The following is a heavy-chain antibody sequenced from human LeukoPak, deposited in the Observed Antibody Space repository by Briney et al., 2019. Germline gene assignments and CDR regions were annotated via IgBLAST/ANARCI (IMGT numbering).Heavy chain of an antibody. V-gene: IGHV3-48*02. J-gene: IGHJ4*02. CDR3: ARCPYSRIPMVRGLIPPPDY. D-gene: IGHD3-10*01. CDR2: ISSSSGTI. CDR1: GFAFNTYS. Sequence: GGSLRLSCAASGFAFNTYSMNWARQAPGKGLEWISYISSSSGTIYYADSVKGRFTISRDNAKNSLFLQMNSLRDEDTAVYYCARCPYSRIPMVRGLIPPPDYWGQGTLVTVSS.